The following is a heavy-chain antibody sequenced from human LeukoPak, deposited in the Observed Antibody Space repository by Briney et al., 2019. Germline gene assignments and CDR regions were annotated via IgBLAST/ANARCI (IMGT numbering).Heavy chain of an antibody. CDR1: GGTLSSYA. CDR3: ARHNSGSYLYGMDV. Sequence: ASVKVSCKASGGTLSSYAISWVRQAPGQGLEWMGGIIPIFGTANYAQKFQGRVTITADESTSTAYMELSSLRSEDTAVYYCARHNSGSYLYGMDVWGQGTTVTVSS. D-gene: IGHD1-26*01. V-gene: IGHV1-69*13. J-gene: IGHJ6*02. CDR2: IIPIFGTA.